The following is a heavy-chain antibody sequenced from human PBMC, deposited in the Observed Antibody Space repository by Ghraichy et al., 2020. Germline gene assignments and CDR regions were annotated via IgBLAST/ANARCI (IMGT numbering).Heavy chain of an antibody. V-gene: IGHV1-2*02. CDR3: ARGFRSIAVAGTSKDY. CDR2: INPNSGGT. Sequence: ASVKVSCKASGYTFTGYYMHWVRQAPGQGLEWMGWINPNSGGTNYAQKFQGRVTMTRDTSISTAYMELSRLRSDDTAVYYCARGFRSIAVAGTSKDYWGQGTLVTVSS. D-gene: IGHD6-19*01. J-gene: IGHJ4*02. CDR1: GYTFTGYY.